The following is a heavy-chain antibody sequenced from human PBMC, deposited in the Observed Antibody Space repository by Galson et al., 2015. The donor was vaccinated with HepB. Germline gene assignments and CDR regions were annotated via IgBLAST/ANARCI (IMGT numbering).Heavy chain of an antibody. CDR3: ARDFNAVVVVAATGIGDAFDI. J-gene: IGHJ3*02. CDR2: IIPILGIA. CDR1: GGTFSSYT. Sequence: SVKVSCKASGGTFSSYTISWVRQAPGQGLEWMGRIIPILGIANYAQKFQGRVTITADKSTSTAYMELSSLRSEDTAVYYCARDFNAVVVVAATGIGDAFDIWGQGTMVTVSS. V-gene: IGHV1-69*04. D-gene: IGHD2-15*01.